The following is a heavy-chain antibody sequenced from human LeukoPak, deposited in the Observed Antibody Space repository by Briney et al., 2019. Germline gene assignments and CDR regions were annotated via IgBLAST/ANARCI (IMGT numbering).Heavy chain of an antibody. CDR3: ARDYGDYNPDYYYGMDV. CDR2: INHSGST. D-gene: IGHD4-17*01. V-gene: IGHV4-34*01. CDR1: GGSFSGYY. Sequence: PSETLSLTCAVYGGSFSGYYWSWIRQPPGKGLEWIGEINHSGSTNYNPSLKSRVTISVDTSKNQFSLKLSSVTAADTAVYYCARDYGDYNPDYYYGMDVWGQGTTVTVSS. J-gene: IGHJ6*02.